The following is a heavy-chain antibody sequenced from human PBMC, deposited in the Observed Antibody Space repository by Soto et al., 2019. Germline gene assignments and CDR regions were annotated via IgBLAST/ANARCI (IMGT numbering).Heavy chain of an antibody. CDR2: INDGYS. Sequence: QVQLQESGPGLVKPSETLSLTCTVSGGSITNYYCSWFRQPPGKGLEWIGYINDGYSAYNLSLKRRVTLSMDASKTQFSLMLESVTATDTAVYYCARHGFGPLHGLVDVWGPGTTVIVSS. CDR1: GGSITNYY. CDR3: ARHGFGPLHGLVDV. J-gene: IGHJ6*02. V-gene: IGHV4-59*08. D-gene: IGHD3-10*01.